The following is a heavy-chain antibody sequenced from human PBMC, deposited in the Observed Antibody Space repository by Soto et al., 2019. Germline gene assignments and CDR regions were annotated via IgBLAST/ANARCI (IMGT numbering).Heavy chain of an antibody. CDR1: GFTFSTYA. V-gene: IGHV3-30*03. D-gene: IGHD2-2*01. CDR3: ARVVPAAMYYYYGMDV. CDR2: LSYDGSNK. Sequence: GGSLRLSCAAFGFTFSTYAMHWVRQAPGKGLEWVAVLSYDGSNKYYADSVKGRFTISRDNSKNTLYLQMNSLRAEDTAVYYCARVVPAAMYYYYGMDVWGQGTTVTVSS. J-gene: IGHJ6*02.